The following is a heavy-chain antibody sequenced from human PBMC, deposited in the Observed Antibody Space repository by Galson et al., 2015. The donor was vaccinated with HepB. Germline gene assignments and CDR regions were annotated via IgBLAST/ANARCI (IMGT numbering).Heavy chain of an antibody. CDR3: ARVSLWTGADY. J-gene: IGHJ4*02. CDR2: ISSSSSTI. Sequence: SLRLSCATSGFTFSSYSMNWVRQAPGKGLEWVSYISSSSSTIYYADSVKGRFTISRDNAKNSLYLQMNSLRAEDTAVYYCARVSLWTGADYWGQGTLVTVSS. CDR1: GFTFSSYS. D-gene: IGHD3-10*02. V-gene: IGHV3-48*04.